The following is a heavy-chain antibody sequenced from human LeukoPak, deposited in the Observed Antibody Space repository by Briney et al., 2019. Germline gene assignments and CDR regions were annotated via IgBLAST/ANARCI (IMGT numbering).Heavy chain of an antibody. D-gene: IGHD2/OR15-2a*01. V-gene: IGHV4-59*01. CDR2: IYYSGST. J-gene: IGHJ4*02. CDR3: AGHHPRNTVDF. CDR1: GGSISSYY. Sequence: SETLSLTCTVSGGSISSYYWSWIRQPPGKGLEWIGYIYYSGSTNYNPSLKSRVTISVDTSKNQFSLKLSSVTAADTAVYYCAGHHPRNTVDFWGQGTLVTVAS.